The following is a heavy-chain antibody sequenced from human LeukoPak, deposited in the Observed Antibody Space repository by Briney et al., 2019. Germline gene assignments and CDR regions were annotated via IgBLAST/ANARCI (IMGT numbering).Heavy chain of an antibody. CDR1: GYTLTELS. CDR3: AGITFCSSNFDY. Sequence: ASVKVSCKVSGYTLTELSMHWVRQAPGKGLEWMGGFDPEDGETIYAQKFQGRVTMTEDTSTDTAYMELSSLRSEDTAVYYCAGITFCSSNFDYWGQGTLVTVSS. V-gene: IGHV1-24*01. CDR2: FDPEDGET. J-gene: IGHJ4*02. D-gene: IGHD3-16*01.